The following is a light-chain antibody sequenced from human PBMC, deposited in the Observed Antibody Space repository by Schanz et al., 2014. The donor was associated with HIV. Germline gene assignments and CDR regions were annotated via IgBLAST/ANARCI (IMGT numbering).Light chain of an antibody. J-gene: IGKJ4*01. CDR1: QSISGW. CDR2: KAS. V-gene: IGKV1-5*03. CDR3: QQTNSFPPT. Sequence: DIQLTQSPSTLSASLGDRVTITCRASQSISGWLAWYQQKPGKAPKLLIYKASSLESWTPSRFSGSGSGTEFTLTISSLQPEDFATYYCQQTNSFPPTFGGGTKVEIK.